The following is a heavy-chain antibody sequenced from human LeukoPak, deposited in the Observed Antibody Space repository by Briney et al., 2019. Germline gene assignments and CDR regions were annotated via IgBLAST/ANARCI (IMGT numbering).Heavy chain of an antibody. D-gene: IGHD2-15*01. CDR3: AKRGGTESFYYYYYMDV. Sequence: GGSLRLSCAASGFTFSSYAMTWVRQAPGKGLEWVSTISGSGGSTYLADSVKGRFTISRDNSKNTLYLQMNSLRAEDTAEYYCAKRGGTESFYYYYYMDVWGKGTTVTVSS. CDR1: GFTFSSYA. V-gene: IGHV3-23*01. CDR2: ISGSGGST. J-gene: IGHJ6*03.